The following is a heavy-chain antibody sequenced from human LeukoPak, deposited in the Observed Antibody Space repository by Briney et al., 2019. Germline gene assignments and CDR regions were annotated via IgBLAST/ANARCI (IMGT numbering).Heavy chain of an antibody. V-gene: IGHV1-69*04. CDR2: IIPILGIA. J-gene: IGHJ5*02. D-gene: IGHD4-17*01. CDR1: GGTFSSYA. Sequence: SVKVSCKASGGTFSSYAISWVRQAPGQGLEWMGRIIPILGIANYAQKFQGRVTITADKSTSTACMELSSLRSEDTAVYYCARASDDYGDYELDPWGQGTLVTVSS. CDR3: ARASDDYGDYELDP.